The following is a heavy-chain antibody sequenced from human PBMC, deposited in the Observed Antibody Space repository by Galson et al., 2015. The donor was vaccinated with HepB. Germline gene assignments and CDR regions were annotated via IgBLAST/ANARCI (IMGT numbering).Heavy chain of an antibody. Sequence: SVKVSCKASGYTFTSYGISWVRQAPGQGLEWMGWISAYNGNTNYAQKLQGRVTMTTDTSTSTAYMELRSLRSDDTAVYYCARDLSSTPEQQLVVYYYYGMDVWGQGTTVTVSS. J-gene: IGHJ6*02. CDR3: ARDLSSTPEQQLVVYYYYGMDV. V-gene: IGHV1-18*04. D-gene: IGHD6-13*01. CDR1: GYTFTSYG. CDR2: ISAYNGNT.